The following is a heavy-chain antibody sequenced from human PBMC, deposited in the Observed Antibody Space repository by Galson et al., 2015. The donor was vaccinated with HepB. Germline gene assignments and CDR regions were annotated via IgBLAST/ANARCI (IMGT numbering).Heavy chain of an antibody. CDR1: GYTFTGYY. J-gene: IGHJ4*02. V-gene: IGHV1-2*02. Sequence: SVKVSCKASGYTFTGYYMHWVRQAPGQGLEWMGWINPNSGGTSYSQKFQGRVSMTRDTSISTAYMELSRLTSDDTAVYYCARQRGEGQIRGFDYWGQGTLVTVSS. CDR3: ARQRGEGQIRGFDY. D-gene: IGHD3-10*01. CDR2: INPNSGGT.